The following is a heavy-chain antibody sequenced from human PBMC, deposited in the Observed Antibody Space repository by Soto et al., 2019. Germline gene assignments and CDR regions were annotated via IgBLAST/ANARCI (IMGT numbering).Heavy chain of an antibody. CDR1: GFTFSSYG. J-gene: IGHJ4*02. D-gene: IGHD6-19*01. CDR3: APSSGWVYFDY. CDR2: ISYDGSNK. V-gene: IGHV3-30*03. Sequence: GGSLRLSCAASGFTFSSYGMHWVRQAPGKGLEWVAVISYDGSNKYYADSVKGRFTISRDNSKNTLYLQMNSLRAEDTAVYYCAPSSGWVYFDYWGQGTLVTVSS.